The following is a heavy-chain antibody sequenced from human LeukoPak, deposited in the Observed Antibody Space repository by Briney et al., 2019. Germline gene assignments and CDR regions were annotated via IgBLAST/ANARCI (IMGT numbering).Heavy chain of an antibody. V-gene: IGHV3-7*01. Sequence: GGSLRLSCAASGFTFSSYWMSWVRQAPGKGLEWVANIKQDGSGKYYVDSVKGRFTISRDNAKNSLYLQMNSLRAEDTAVYYCARVYGGTSAEPGTDYWGQGTLVTVSS. CDR2: IKQDGSGK. D-gene: IGHD4-23*01. CDR1: GFTFSSYW. CDR3: ARVYGGTSAEPGTDY. J-gene: IGHJ4*02.